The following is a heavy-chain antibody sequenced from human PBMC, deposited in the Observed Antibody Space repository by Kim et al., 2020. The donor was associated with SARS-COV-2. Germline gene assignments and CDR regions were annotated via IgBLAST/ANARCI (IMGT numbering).Heavy chain of an antibody. J-gene: IGHJ4*02. Sequence: SETLSLTGTVSGDSISNGDYYWTWIRQPPGKGLEWIGYIYYSGITYYNPSLKSRVTISIDTSNNQFSLNLSSVTAADTAVYYCARGAGSPSYNKFAYWGQGTLVIVSS. V-gene: IGHV4-30-4*01. CDR3: ARGAGSPSYNKFAY. D-gene: IGHD1-1*01. CDR2: IYYSGIT. CDR1: GDSISNGDYY.